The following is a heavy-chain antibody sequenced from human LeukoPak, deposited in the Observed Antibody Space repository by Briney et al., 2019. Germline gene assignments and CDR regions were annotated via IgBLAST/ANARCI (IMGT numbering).Heavy chain of an antibody. Sequence: PGGSLRLSCAASGFTFSSYGMHWVRQAPGKGLEWVAFIRYDGSNKYYADSVKGRFTISRDNSKNTLYLQMNSLRAEDTAVYYCAKVGSDDILTGYWGRFDYWGQGTLVTVSS. V-gene: IGHV3-30*02. CDR1: GFTFSSYG. CDR2: IRYDGSNK. J-gene: IGHJ4*02. D-gene: IGHD3-9*01. CDR3: AKVGSDDILTGYWGRFDY.